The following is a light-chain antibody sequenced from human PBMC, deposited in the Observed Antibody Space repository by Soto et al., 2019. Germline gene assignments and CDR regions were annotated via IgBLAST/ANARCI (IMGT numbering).Light chain of an antibody. CDR2: GAS. CDR1: QSVSSN. Sequence: EIVMTQSPATLYVSPGERATLSCRASQSVSSNLAWYQQKPGQAPRLLIYGASTRATGIPARFSGSGSGTEFTLTISSLPSEDFAVYFCQQYNIWRTFGQGTKVAIK. J-gene: IGKJ1*01. CDR3: QQYNIWRT. V-gene: IGKV3-15*01.